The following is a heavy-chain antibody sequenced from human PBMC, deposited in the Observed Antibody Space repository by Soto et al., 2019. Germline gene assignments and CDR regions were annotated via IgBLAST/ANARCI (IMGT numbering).Heavy chain of an antibody. Sequence: GESLKISCKGSGYNFTTYLIGWVRQMPGKGLEWMGIIYPGDSDTTYSPSFHGQVTISVDKSISTAYLQWSSLKASDTAMYYCARRAATTLNFDYWGQGXLVTVSS. J-gene: IGHJ4*02. V-gene: IGHV5-51*01. CDR1: GYNFTTYL. CDR3: ARRAATTLNFDY. D-gene: IGHD1-7*01. CDR2: IYPGDSDT.